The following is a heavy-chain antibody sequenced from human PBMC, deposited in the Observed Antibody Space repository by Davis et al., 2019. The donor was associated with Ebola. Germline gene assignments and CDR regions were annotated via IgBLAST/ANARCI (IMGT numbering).Heavy chain of an antibody. Sequence: GGSLRLSCAASGFTFTSFAMSWVRQAPGKGLEWVSAISGSGENTYYADSVKGRFTISRDNSKNTLYLQMSSLRDEDTAVYYCAKDSPDFYDSSGYYRIGDYWGQGTLVTVSS. CDR3: AKDSPDFYDSSGYYRIGDY. CDR1: GFTFTSFA. D-gene: IGHD3-22*01. V-gene: IGHV3-23*01. CDR2: ISGSGENT. J-gene: IGHJ4*02.